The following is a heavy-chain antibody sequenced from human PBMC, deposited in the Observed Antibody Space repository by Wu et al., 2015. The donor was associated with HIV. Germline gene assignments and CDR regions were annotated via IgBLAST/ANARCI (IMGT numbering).Heavy chain of an antibody. J-gene: IGHJ4*02. CDR3: ARDDVLGTSFDY. D-gene: IGHD3-16*01. Sequence: QVQLVQSGAEMKKPGSSVKVACKASGGTFKSFAISWVRQAPGQGLEWMGGITPLSGTANYAQKFQGRVTITADESTSTGYMELNSLNSDDTAVYYCARDDVLGTSFDYWGQGTLVTVSS. CDR2: ITPLSGTA. CDR1: GGTFKSFA. V-gene: IGHV1-69*12.